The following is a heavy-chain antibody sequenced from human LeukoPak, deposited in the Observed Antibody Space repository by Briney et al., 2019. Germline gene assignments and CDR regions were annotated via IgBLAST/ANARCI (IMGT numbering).Heavy chain of an antibody. Sequence: GGSLRLSCADSGFTFSSYAMSWVRQAPGKGLEWVSAISAGGGTTYYADSVKGRFTISRGKSKNTLYLQMNSLRAEDTAVYYCAKGYYYGSGSFRWFDPWGQGTLVTVSS. V-gene: IGHV3-23*01. CDR2: ISAGGGTT. J-gene: IGHJ5*02. CDR1: GFTFSSYA. D-gene: IGHD3-10*01. CDR3: AKGYYYGSGSFRWFDP.